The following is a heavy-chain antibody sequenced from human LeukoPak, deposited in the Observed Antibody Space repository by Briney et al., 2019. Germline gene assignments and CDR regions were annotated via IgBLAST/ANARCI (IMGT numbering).Heavy chain of an antibody. CDR3: ANVVGATGYYFDY. D-gene: IGHD1-26*01. CDR2: ISGSGGST. J-gene: IGHJ4*02. Sequence: GGSLRLSCAASGFTVSSNYMSWVRQAPGKGLEWVSAISGSGGSTYYADSVKGRFTISRDNSKNTLYLQMNSLRAEDTAVYYCANVVGATGYYFDYWGQGTLVTVSS. V-gene: IGHV3-23*01. CDR1: GFTVSSNY.